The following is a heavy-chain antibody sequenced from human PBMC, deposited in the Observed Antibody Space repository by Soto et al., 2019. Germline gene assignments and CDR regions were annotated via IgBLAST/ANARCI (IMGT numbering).Heavy chain of an antibody. V-gene: IGHV3-23*01. D-gene: IGHD3-16*01. CDR2: IRGSGGRS. Sequence: EVQLLDSGGGLVQPGGSLRLSCAASGFTFSNYAMTWVRQGPGKGLEWVAGIRGSGGRSYYADSVKGRFTISRDNSKSTLYVQMNSMRAENTAVYYCAKAYFVWSSEQPYYFDYGGQGTRVTVSS. J-gene: IGHJ4*02. CDR1: GFTFSNYA. CDR3: AKAYFVWSSEQPYYFDY.